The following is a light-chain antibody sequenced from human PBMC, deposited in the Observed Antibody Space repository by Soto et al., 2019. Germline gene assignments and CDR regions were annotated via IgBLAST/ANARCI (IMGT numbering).Light chain of an antibody. CDR2: KLS. Sequence: DIQMTQSPTTLSGSVGERVTITCRASQTISSWLAWYQQKPWKATKLLIYKLSTLTSWVPSRFSGSGSGTEFTLTISSLQPDDFATYYCQHYNSYSEAFGQGTKVDIK. CDR1: QTISSW. CDR3: QHYNSYSEA. V-gene: IGKV1-5*03. J-gene: IGKJ1*01.